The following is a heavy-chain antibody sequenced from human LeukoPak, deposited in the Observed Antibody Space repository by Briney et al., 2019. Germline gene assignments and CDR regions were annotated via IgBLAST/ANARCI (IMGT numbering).Heavy chain of an antibody. CDR2: ISYDGDKK. D-gene: IGHD2/OR15-2a*01. Sequence: GGSLRLSCAASGFTFSDYAMHWIRQAPGKGLEWVAVISYDGDKKYYPDSVKGRFTISRDDSRNALYLQVSSLGAEDTAVCYCVKDMNSGSPLYYFQSWGQGTLVTVSS. J-gene: IGHJ4*02. CDR1: GFTFSDYA. CDR3: VKDMNSGSPLYYFQS. V-gene: IGHV3-30*18.